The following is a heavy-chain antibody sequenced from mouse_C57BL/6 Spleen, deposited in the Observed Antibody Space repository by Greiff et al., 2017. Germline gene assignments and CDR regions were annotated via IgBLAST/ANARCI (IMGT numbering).Heavy chain of an antibody. CDR1: GYTFTDYY. CDR3: ARNYVYWYFDV. J-gene: IGHJ1*03. CDR2: INPYNGGT. D-gene: IGHD1-1*01. V-gene: IGHV1-19*01. Sequence: VHVKQSGPVLVKPGASVKMSCKASGYTFTDYYMNWVKQSHGKSLEWIGVINPYNGGTSYNQKFKGKATLTVDKSSSTAYMELNSLTSEDSAVYYCARNYVYWYFDVWGTGTTVTVSS.